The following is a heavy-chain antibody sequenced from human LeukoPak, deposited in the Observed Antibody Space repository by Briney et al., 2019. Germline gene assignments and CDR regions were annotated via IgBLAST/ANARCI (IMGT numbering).Heavy chain of an antibody. CDR2: MYYSGST. V-gene: IGHV4-59*08. CDR1: GGSISSYY. J-gene: IGHJ5*02. D-gene: IGHD6-13*01. Sequence: PSETLSLTCTVSGGSISSYYWSWIRQSPGKGLEWIGYMYYSGSTKYNPSLKSRVTTSVDTSKNQFSLKLTSVTAADTAVYYCARSGVGSGWFNWFDPWGQGILVTVSS. CDR3: ARSGVGSGWFNWFDP.